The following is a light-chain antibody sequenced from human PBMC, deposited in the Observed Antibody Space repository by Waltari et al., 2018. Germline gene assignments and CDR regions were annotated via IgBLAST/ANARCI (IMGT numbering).Light chain of an antibody. CDR3: GSWDTNLNGWV. CDR2: NSN. Sequence: QSVLNQPPSASGTPGQRVSIPCSGGRSNIGRNGVNWYQQSPGSAPKLLIYNSNKRPSGVPDRFSASKSGTSASLAIGGLRSEDEADFYCGSWDTNLNGWVFGGGTKVTVL. V-gene: IGLV1-44*01. CDR1: RSNIGRNG. J-gene: IGLJ3*02.